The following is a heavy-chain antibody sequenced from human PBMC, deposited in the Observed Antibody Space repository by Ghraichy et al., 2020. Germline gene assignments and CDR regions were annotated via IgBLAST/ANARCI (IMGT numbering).Heavy chain of an antibody. J-gene: IGHJ5*02. Sequence: GGSLRLSCAASGFTFFEFAMHWVRQPPGKGLEWVSGITGSGTDPYYADSVKGRFSISRDNSKNILYLQLNSLGADDMAVYYCAKDSSGWVGRVWFDPWGQGTLVTVSS. V-gene: IGHV3-23*01. CDR2: ITGSGTDP. CDR3: AKDSSGWVGRVWFDP. D-gene: IGHD6-19*01. CDR1: GFTFFEFA.